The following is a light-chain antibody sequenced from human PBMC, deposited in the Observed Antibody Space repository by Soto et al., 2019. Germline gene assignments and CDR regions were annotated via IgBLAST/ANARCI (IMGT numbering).Light chain of an antibody. V-gene: IGKV1-5*03. CDR3: QHYDVYPYT. Sequence: DIQMTQSPSTLSASVGDRVTITCRASQSVSNWLAWYQQKPGKVPKLLIFQASTLETGVPSRFSGSGSGTEFTLSISSLQSDDFATYYCQHYDVYPYTFGQGTKLEIK. CDR2: QAS. CDR1: QSVSNW. J-gene: IGKJ2*01.